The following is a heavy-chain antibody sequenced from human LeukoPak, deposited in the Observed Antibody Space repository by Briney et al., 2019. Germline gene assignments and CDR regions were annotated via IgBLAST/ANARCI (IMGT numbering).Heavy chain of an antibody. V-gene: IGHV1-2*02. Sequence: ASVKVSCKASGYTFTGYYMHWVRQAPGQGLEWMGWINPNSGGTNYAQKFQGRVTMTRDTSISTAYMELSRLRSDDTAVYYCAREGIAARRQGVFNWFDPWGQGTLVTVSS. CDR2: INPNSGGT. J-gene: IGHJ5*02. CDR3: AREGIAARRQGVFNWFDP. CDR1: GYTFTGYY. D-gene: IGHD6-6*01.